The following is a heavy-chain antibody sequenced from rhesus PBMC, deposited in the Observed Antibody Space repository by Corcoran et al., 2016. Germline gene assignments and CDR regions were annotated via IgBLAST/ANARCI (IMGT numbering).Heavy chain of an antibody. Sequence: EVQLVQSGAEVKKPGASVKISCKASGYTFTDSYLHWLRQVPGKMLEWMGRVVPEDGEAIHAQKFQDRVTITADTSTDTAYMELSSLRSEDTAVYYCATSLTGDRYFDYWGQGVLVTVSS. D-gene: IGHD7-45*01. CDR2: VVPEDGEA. CDR3: ATSLTGDRYFDY. V-gene: IGHV1-111*02. CDR1: GYTFTDSY. J-gene: IGHJ4*01.